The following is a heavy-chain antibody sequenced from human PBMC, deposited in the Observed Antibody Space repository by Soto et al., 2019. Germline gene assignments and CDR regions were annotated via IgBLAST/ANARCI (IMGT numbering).Heavy chain of an antibody. D-gene: IGHD3-16*02. Sequence: QVQLVQSGAEVKKPGSSVKVSCKASGGTFSSYAISWVRQAPGQGLEWMGGIIPIFGTANYAQKFQGRVTITADESTSTAYMELGSLRSEDAAVYYCARATDYDYVWGSYRLDYWGQGTLVTVSS. V-gene: IGHV1-69*12. J-gene: IGHJ4*02. CDR2: IIPIFGTA. CDR1: GGTFSSYA. CDR3: ARATDYDYVWGSYRLDY.